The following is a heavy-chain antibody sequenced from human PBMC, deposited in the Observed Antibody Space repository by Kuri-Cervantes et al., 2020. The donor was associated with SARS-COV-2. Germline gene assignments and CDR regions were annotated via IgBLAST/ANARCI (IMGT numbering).Heavy chain of an antibody. CDR3: AGDGGFVVVPDAIWFDP. Sequence: GESLKFSGAASGFTFSSYWMSWVRQAPGKGLEWVANIKQDGSEKYYVDSVKGRFTISRDNAKNSLYLQMNSLRAEDTAVYYCAGDGGFVVVPDAIWFDPWGQGTLVTVSS. CDR1: GFTFSSYW. V-gene: IGHV3-7*01. J-gene: IGHJ5*02. CDR2: IKQDGSEK. D-gene: IGHD2-2*01.